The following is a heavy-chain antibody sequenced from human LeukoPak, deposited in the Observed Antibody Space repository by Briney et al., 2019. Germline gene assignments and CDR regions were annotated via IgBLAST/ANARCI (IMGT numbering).Heavy chain of an antibody. CDR2: INTNTGNP. D-gene: IGHD3-10*01. CDR3: AREVVRGVKTPAY. Sequence: ASVKVSCKASGYTFTSYYMHWVRQAPGQGLEWMGWINTNTGNPTYAQGFTGRFVFSLDTSVSTAYLQISSLKAEDTAVYYCAREVVRGVKTPAYWGQGTLVTVSS. CDR1: GYTFTSYY. J-gene: IGHJ4*02. V-gene: IGHV7-4-1*02.